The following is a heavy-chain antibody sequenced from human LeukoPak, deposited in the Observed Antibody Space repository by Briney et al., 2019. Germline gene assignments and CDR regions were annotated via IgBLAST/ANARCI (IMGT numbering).Heavy chain of an antibody. Sequence: SXRLSCEASGFTFSGYGMHWVRQAPGXGLEWVAVTSYDGTEKYYEDSVKGRFTISRDNSKNTLYLQMNSLRTEDTAVYYCARDERAGRFLEWPHFDYWGQGTLVTVSS. D-gene: IGHD3-3*01. CDR1: GFTFSGYG. CDR3: ARDERAGRFLEWPHFDY. V-gene: IGHV3-30*03. J-gene: IGHJ4*02. CDR2: TSYDGTEK.